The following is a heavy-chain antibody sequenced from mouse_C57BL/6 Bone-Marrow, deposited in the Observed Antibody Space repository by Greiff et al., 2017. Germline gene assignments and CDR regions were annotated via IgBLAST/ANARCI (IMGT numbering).Heavy chain of an antibody. V-gene: IGHV5-16*01. CDR3: ARDHGYPYFFDY. CDR1: GFTFSDYY. D-gene: IGHD2-2*01. CDR2: INYDGSST. J-gene: IGHJ2*01. Sequence: EVKLVESEGGLVQPGSSMKLSCTASGFTFSDYYMDWVRQVPEKGLEWVANINYDGSSTYDLDYLKSRFIISRDNAKNTLYLQMSSLKSEDTAPYYVARDHGYPYFFDYWGQGTTLPVSS.